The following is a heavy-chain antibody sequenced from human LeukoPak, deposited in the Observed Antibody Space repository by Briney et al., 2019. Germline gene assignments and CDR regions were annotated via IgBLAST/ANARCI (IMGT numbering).Heavy chain of an antibody. CDR2: IKQDGSEK. J-gene: IGHJ4*02. CDR1: GFTLSSYW. V-gene: IGHV3-7*01. D-gene: IGHD3-10*01. Sequence: GGSLRLSCAATGFTLSSYWMSWVRQAPGKGLEWVANIKQDGSEKYYVDSVKGRFTISRDNAKNSLYLQMNSLRAEDTAVYYCARDTPPYGSGSSLFDHWGQGTLVTVSS. CDR3: ARDTPPYGSGSSLFDH.